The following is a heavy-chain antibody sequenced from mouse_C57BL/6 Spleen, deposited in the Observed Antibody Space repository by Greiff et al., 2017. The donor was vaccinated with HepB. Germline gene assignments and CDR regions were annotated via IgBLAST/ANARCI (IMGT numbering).Heavy chain of an antibody. D-gene: IGHD1-1*01. Sequence: DVMLVESGGGLVKPGGSLKLSCAASGFTFSDYGMHWVRQAPEKGLEWVAYISSGSSTIYYADTVKGRFTISRDNAKNTLFLQMTSLRSEDTAMYYCAIITTNYWGQGTTLTVSS. CDR2: ISSGSSTI. CDR3: AIITTNY. V-gene: IGHV5-17*01. CDR1: GFTFSDYG. J-gene: IGHJ2*01.